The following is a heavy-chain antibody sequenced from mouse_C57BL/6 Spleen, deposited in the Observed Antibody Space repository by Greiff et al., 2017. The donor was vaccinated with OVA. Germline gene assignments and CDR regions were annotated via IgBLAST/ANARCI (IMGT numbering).Heavy chain of an antibody. D-gene: IGHD1-1*01. J-gene: IGHJ3*01. CDR1: GYTFTDYE. V-gene: IGHV1-15*01. CDR2: IDPETGGT. CDR3: TRGYGSSYPAWFAY. Sequence: QVQLQQSGAELVRPGASVTLSCKASGYTFTDYEMHWVKQTPVHGLEWIGAIDPETGGTAYNQKFKGKAILTADKSSSTAYMELRSLTSEDSAVYYCTRGYGSSYPAWFAYWGQGTLVTVSA.